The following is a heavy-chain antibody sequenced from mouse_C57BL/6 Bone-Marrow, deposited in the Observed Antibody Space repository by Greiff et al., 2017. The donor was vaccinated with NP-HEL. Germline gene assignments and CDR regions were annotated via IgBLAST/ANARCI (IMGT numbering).Heavy chain of an antibody. CDR1: GYTFTSYG. CDR3: AGDGYYAAWFAY. Sequence: VQLQHSGAELARPGASVKLSCKASGYTFTSYGISWVKQRTGQGLEWIGEIYPRSGNTYYNEKFKGKATLTADKSSSTAYMELRSLTSEDSAVYFCAGDGYYAAWFAYWGQGTLVTVSA. D-gene: IGHD2-3*01. J-gene: IGHJ3*01. CDR2: IYPRSGNT. V-gene: IGHV1-81*01.